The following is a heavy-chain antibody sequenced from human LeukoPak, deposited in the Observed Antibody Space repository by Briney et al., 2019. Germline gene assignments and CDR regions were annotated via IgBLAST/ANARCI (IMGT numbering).Heavy chain of an antibody. D-gene: IGHD3-3*01. CDR2: VASSGTS. CDR1: GDSLNTYY. CDR3: ARIHYDFWSGYRSDYYYYYMDV. J-gene: IGHJ6*03. V-gene: IGHV4-59*01. Sequence: PSETLSLTCTVSGDSLNTYYWTWIRQTPGKELEWIGFVASSGTSNYNPSLKSRVTISVDTSKNQFSLKLSSVTAADTAVYYCARIHYDFWSGYRSDYYYYYMDVWGKGTTFTVSS.